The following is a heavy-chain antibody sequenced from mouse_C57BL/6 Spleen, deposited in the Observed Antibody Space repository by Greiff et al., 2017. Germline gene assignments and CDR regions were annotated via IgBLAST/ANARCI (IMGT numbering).Heavy chain of an antibody. CDR1: GFTFSSYA. CDR2: ISDGGSYT. Sequence: EVQGVESGGGLVKPGGSLKLSCAASGFTFSSYAMSWVRQTPEKRLEWVATISDGGSYTYYPDNVKGRFTLSRDNAKNNLYLQMSHLKSEDTAMYYCARDRRTYYFDYWGQGTTLTVSS. CDR3: ARDRRTYYFDY. J-gene: IGHJ2*01. V-gene: IGHV5-4*01.